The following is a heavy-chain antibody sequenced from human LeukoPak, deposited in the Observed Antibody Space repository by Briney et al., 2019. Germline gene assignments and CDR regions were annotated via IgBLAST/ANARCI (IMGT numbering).Heavy chain of an antibody. J-gene: IGHJ4*02. CDR3: ARDRKYYFDY. V-gene: IGHV3-30*02. CDR2: IWYDGSNK. D-gene: IGHD1-14*01. Sequence: GGSLRLSCAASGFTFSSYGMHWVRQAPGKGLEWVAIIWYDGSNKYFADSVKGRFTISRDNSKNTLYVQMNSLRAEDTAVYFCARDRKYYFDYWGQGTLVTVSS. CDR1: GFTFSSYG.